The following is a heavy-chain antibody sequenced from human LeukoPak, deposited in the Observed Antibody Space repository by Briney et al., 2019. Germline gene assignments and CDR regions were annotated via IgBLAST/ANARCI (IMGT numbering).Heavy chain of an antibody. CDR2: IYPGNSDT. CDR3: ARQHPDPYDWNCAGGRLHAFDI. CDR1: GYSFTSYW. V-gene: IGHV5-51*01. J-gene: IGHJ3*02. D-gene: IGHD1-7*01. Sequence: GESLKISCKGSGYSFTSYWIGWVRQMTGKGLEWMGIIYPGNSDTRYSPSFQGQVTISADKSTSTAYLQWSNLKASDTAMYYCARQHPDPYDWNCAGGRLHAFDIWGQGTMVTVSS.